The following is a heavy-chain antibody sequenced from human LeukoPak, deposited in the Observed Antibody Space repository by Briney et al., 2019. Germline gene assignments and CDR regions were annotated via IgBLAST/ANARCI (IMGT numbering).Heavy chain of an antibody. V-gene: IGHV3-48*01. CDR3: ARGRQNSGSYSDAFDI. D-gene: IGHD1-26*01. Sequence: GGSLRLSCAASGFTFSDYNMNWVRQVPGKGLESVSYMSRSGDIIYYADSVKGRFTISRDNAKNSLSLQMNSLRAEDTAVYYCARGRQNSGSYSDAFDIWGQGTVVTVSS. J-gene: IGHJ3*02. CDR1: GFTFSDYN. CDR2: MSRSGDII.